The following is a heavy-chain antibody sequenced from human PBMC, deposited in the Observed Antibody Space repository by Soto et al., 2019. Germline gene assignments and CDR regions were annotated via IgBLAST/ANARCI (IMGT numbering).Heavy chain of an antibody. J-gene: IGHJ5*02. CDR2: INHSGST. V-gene: IGHV4-34*01. D-gene: IGHD3-3*01. CDR1: GGSFSGYY. CDR3: ARSIITIFGVVIVSNWFDP. Sequence: ASETLSLTCAVYGGSFSGYYWSWIRQPPGKGLEWIGEINHSGSTNYNPSLKSRVTISVDTSKNQFSLKLSSVTAADTAVYYCARSIITIFGVVIVSNWFDPWGQGTLVTVSS.